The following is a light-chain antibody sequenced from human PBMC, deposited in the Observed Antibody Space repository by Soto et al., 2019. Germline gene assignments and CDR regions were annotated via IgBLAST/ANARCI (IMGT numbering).Light chain of an antibody. Sequence: EIVMTQSPATLSVSPGERATLSCRASQSVSSNLAWYQQKPGQAPRLLIYGASTRATGIPARFSGSGSGTEFTLTISSLEPEDFAVYYCQQRSSWTFGQGTKVDIK. CDR3: QQRSSWT. J-gene: IGKJ1*01. V-gene: IGKV3-15*01. CDR2: GAS. CDR1: QSVSSN.